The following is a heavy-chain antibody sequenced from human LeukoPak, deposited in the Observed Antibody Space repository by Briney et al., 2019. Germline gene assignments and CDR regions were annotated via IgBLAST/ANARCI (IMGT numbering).Heavy chain of an antibody. CDR2: ISSSSSYI. V-gene: IGHV3-21*01. CDR3: AKTHLNCSSTSCYNFPADAFDI. D-gene: IGHD2-2*02. CDR1: GFTFSSYS. Sequence: PWGSLRLSCAASGFTFSSYSMNWVRQAPGKGLEWVSSISSSSSYIYYADSVKGRFTISRDNAKNSLYLQMNSLRAEDTAVYYCAKTHLNCSSTSCYNFPADAFDIWGQGTMVTVSS. J-gene: IGHJ3*02.